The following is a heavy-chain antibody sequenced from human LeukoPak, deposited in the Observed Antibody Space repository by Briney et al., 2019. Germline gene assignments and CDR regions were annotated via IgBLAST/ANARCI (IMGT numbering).Heavy chain of an antibody. Sequence: GGSLRLSCAASGFTFSSYAMTWVRQAPGKGLEWVSSIGSSSSYIFYADSVQGRFTTSRDNAHNSLYLQMNSLRAEDTGVYYCARDAGYSTYWGQGSLVTVSS. J-gene: IGHJ4*02. CDR3: ARDAGYSTY. V-gene: IGHV3-21*01. CDR2: IGSSSSYI. D-gene: IGHD6-13*01. CDR1: GFTFSSYA.